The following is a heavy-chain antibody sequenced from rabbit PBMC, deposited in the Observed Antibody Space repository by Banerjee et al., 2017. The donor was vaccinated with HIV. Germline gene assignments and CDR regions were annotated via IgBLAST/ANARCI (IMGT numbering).Heavy chain of an antibody. J-gene: IGHJ4*01. V-gene: IGHV1S40*01. CDR2: IAAGSSGST. D-gene: IGHD6-1*01. CDR1: GFSFSSNYY. Sequence: QSLEESGGDLVKPGASLTLTCTASGFSFSSNYYMCWVRQAPGKGLEWIACIAAGSSGSTYYASWANGRFTISKTSSTTVTLQMTSLTAADTATYFCARDGGAGGYAYALNLWGPGTLVTVS. CDR3: ARDGGAGGYAYALNL.